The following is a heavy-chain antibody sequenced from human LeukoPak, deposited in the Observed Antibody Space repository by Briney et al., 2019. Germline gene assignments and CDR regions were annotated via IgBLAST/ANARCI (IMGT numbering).Heavy chain of an antibody. CDR3: ARVSGFERRDSFSY. V-gene: IGHV1-8*01. J-gene: IGHJ4*02. CDR2: MNPNSGNT. Sequence: WMGRMNPNSGNTGYAQRFQGRVTMTRDNSISTAYMELSNLTSEDTAVYFCARVSGFERRDSFSYWGQGTLVTVSS. D-gene: IGHD5-12*01.